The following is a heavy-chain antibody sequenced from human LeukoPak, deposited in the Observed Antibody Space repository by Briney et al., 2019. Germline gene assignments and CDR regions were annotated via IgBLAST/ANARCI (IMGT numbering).Heavy chain of an antibody. Sequence: ASVKVSCKTSGYTFTSYFMHWVRQAPGQGLEWMGIINPSGGSTSYAQKFQGRVTMTRDTSTSTVYMDLSSLRSEDTAVYYCARVYSPYANVLVRGDYWGQGTLVTVSS. CDR2: INPSGGST. D-gene: IGHD2-15*01. J-gene: IGHJ4*02. CDR3: ARVYSPYANVLVRGDY. CDR1: GYTFTSYF. V-gene: IGHV1-46*01.